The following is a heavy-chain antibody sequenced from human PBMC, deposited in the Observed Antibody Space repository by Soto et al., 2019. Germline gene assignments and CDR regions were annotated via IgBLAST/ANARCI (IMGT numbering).Heavy chain of an antibody. CDR2: IYYSGST. CDR1: GGSVSSGSYY. V-gene: IGHV4-61*01. D-gene: IGHD3-10*01. Sequence: QVQLQESGPGLVKPSETLSLTCTVSGGSVSSGSYYWSWIRQPPGKGLEWIGYIYYSGSTNYNPSLKSRVTISVDTSKNQFSLKLSSVTAADTAVYYCARIITMVPEGWFDPWGQGTLVTVSS. J-gene: IGHJ5*02. CDR3: ARIITMVPEGWFDP.